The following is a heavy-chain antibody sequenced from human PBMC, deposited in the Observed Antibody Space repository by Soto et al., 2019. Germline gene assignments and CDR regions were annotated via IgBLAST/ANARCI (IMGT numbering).Heavy chain of an antibody. CDR1: GYSFASYW. CDR3: ARLIAAAGLYYYYYGMDV. V-gene: IGHV5-10-1*01. J-gene: IGHJ6*02. Sequence: PGESLKISCKGSGYSFASYWISWVRQMPGKGLEWMGRIDPSDSYTNYSPSFQGHVTISADKSISTAYLQWSGLKASDTAMYYCARLIAAAGLYYYYYGMDVWGQGTTVTVSS. D-gene: IGHD6-13*01. CDR2: IDPSDSYT.